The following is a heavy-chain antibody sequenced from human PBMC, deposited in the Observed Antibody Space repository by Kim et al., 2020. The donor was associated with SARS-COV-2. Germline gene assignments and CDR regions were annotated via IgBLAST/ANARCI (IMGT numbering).Heavy chain of an antibody. CDR3: CSGWGRGYFDY. V-gene: IGHV3-53*04. Sequence: TYDADSVQGRFAISRHNSKNTLYLQMSSLRAEDTAVYYCCSGWGRGYFDYWGQGTLVTVSS. J-gene: IGHJ4*02. CDR2: T. D-gene: IGHD3-10*01.